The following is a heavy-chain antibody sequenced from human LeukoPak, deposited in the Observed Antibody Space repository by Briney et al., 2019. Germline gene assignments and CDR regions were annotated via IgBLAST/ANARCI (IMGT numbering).Heavy chain of an antibody. CDR3: ARGIESYGDYGY. CDR2: MYNSGST. Sequence: ESSETLSLTCTVSGGSISGSYWSWVRQPPGKGRECIAYMYNSGSTNYNPSLKSRVTISIDTSKNQFSLKLSSLTAADTAIYYCARGIESYGDYGYWGQGILVTVSS. D-gene: IGHD4-17*01. V-gene: IGHV4-59*01. CDR1: GGSISGSY. J-gene: IGHJ4*02.